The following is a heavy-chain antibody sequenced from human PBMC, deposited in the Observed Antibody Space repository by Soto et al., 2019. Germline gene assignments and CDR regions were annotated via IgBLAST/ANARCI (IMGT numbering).Heavy chain of an antibody. J-gene: IGHJ6*02. V-gene: IGHV4-34*01. D-gene: IGHD3-16*01. CDR3: ARGPRGYVYYHGMDV. Sequence: SETLSLTCAVYGGSFSGYYWSWIRQAPGKGLEWIGEINHSGSTNYNPSLKSRVTISVDTSKNQFSLKLSSVTAADTAVYFCARGPRGYVYYHGMDVWGQGTTVTVSS. CDR1: GGSFSGYY. CDR2: INHSGST.